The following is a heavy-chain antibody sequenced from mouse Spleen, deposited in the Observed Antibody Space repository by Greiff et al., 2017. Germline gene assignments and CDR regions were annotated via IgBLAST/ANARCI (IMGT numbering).Heavy chain of an antibody. D-gene: IGHD3-2*01. V-gene: IGHV1-69*02. CDR3: ARVMPKTARATFDWFAY. Sequence: QVQLQQPGAELVKPGASVKLSCKASGYTFTSYWMHWVKQRPGQGLEWIGEIDPSDSYTNYNQKFKGKATLTVDKSSSTAYMQLSSLTSEDSAVYYCARVMPKTARATFDWFAYWGQGTLVTVSA. J-gene: IGHJ3*01. CDR1: GYTFTSYW. CDR2: IDPSDSYT.